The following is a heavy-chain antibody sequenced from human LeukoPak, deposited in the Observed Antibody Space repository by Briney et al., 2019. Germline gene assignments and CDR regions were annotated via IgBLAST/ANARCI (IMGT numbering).Heavy chain of an antibody. J-gene: IGHJ6*03. CDR2: ISAYNGNT. CDR3: AGDGPGYYYYMDV. D-gene: IGHD5-24*01. CDR1: GYTFTSYG. V-gene: IGHV1-18*01. Sequence: GASVKVSCKASGYTFTSYGISWVRQAPGQGLEWMGWISAYNGNTNYAQKLQGRVTMTTDTSTSTAYVELRSLRSDDTAVYYCAGDGPGYYYYMDVWGKGTTITVSS.